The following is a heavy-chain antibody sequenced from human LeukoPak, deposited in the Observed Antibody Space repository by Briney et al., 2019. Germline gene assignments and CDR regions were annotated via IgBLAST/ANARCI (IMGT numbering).Heavy chain of an antibody. Sequence: GASVKVSCKASGYTFTSYGINWVRQAPGQGLEWMGWINPNSGGTNYAQKFQGRVTMTRDTSISTAYMELSRLRSDDTAVYYCATCSTSCIQWRYYYYYMDVWGKGTTVTVSS. CDR1: GYTFTSYG. D-gene: IGHD2-2*01. CDR2: INPNSGGT. CDR3: ATCSTSCIQWRYYYYYMDV. J-gene: IGHJ6*03. V-gene: IGHV1-2*02.